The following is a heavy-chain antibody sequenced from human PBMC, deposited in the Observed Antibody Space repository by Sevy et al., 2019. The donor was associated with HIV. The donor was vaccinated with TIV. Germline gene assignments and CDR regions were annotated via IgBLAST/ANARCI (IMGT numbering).Heavy chain of an antibody. D-gene: IGHD3-22*01. CDR1: GFTFSNYA. J-gene: IGHJ3*02. V-gene: IGHV3-23*01. CDR3: AGALYDSSGSFDALDI. Sequence: GGSLRLSCVASGFTFSNYAMNWVRQPPGKGLEWVSTIFRGGDGTYYADSVKGRFTISRDNSKDTVYLQLSSLRADDTAVYYCAGALYDSSGSFDALDIWGQGTMVTVSS. CDR2: IFRGGDGT.